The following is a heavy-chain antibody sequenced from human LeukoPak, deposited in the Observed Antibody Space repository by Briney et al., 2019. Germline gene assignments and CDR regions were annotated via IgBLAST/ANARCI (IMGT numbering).Heavy chain of an antibody. Sequence: PSETLSLTCTVSGGSISSGSYYWSWIRQPAGKGLEWIGRTYTSGSTNYNPSLKSRVTISVDTSKNQFSLKLSSVTAADTAVYYCARDPYTIFGVEPYYYYYMDVWGKGTTVTVSS. J-gene: IGHJ6*03. D-gene: IGHD3-3*01. CDR1: GGSISSGSYY. CDR3: ARDPYTIFGVEPYYYYYMDV. CDR2: TYTSGST. V-gene: IGHV4-61*02.